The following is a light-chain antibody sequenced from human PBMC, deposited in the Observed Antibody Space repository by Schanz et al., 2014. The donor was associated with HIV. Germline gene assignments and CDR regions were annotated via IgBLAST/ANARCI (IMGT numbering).Light chain of an antibody. CDR2: DAS. J-gene: IGKJ1*01. CDR1: QSVSGY. Sequence: ETVLTQSPATLSLSPGERATLSCRASQSVSGYLNWYQQKPGQAPRLLIYDASNRATGVPDRFSGSGSGTDFILTISRLEHEDFAVYYCQQYGSSPPTFGQGTKVEIK. CDR3: QQYGSSPPT. V-gene: IGKV3-20*01.